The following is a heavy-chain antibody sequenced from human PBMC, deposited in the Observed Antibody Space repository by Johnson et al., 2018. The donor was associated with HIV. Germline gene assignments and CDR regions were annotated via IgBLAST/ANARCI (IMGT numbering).Heavy chain of an antibody. V-gene: IGHV3-13*01. CDR3: ARARGSYDWGGWHDAFDI. Sequence: MLLVESGGGLVQPGGSLRLSCAASGFTFNNYDMHWVRRATGKGLEWVSEIGTAGDTYYPGSVKGRFTISRENARNSLYLHMNSLRAGDTAVYYCARARGSYDWGGWHDAFDIWGQGTMVTVSS. CDR1: GFTFNNYD. J-gene: IGHJ3*02. CDR2: IGTAGDT. D-gene: IGHD1-26*01.